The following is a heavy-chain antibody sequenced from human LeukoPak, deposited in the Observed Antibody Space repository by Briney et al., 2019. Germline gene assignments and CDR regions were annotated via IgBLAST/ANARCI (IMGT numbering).Heavy chain of an antibody. CDR3: ARHELLWFGELFSGWFDP. CDR2: IYPGDSDT. D-gene: IGHD3-10*01. V-gene: IGHV5-51*01. J-gene: IGHJ5*02. CDR1: GYSFTSYW. Sequence: GESLKISCKGSGYSFTSYWIGWVRQMPGKGLEWRGIIYPGDSDTRYSPSFQGQVTISADKSISTAYLQWSSLKASDTAMYYCARHELLWFGELFSGWFDPWGQGTLVTVSS.